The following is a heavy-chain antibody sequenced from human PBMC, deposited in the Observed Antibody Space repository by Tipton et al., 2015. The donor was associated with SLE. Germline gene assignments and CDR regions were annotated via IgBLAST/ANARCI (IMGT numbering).Heavy chain of an antibody. CDR1: GGSISSSSYY. J-gene: IGHJ4*02. D-gene: IGHD3-3*01. CDR3: ARDTIFGVAVDY. V-gene: IGHV4-39*07. Sequence: TLSLTCTVSGGSISSSSYYWGWIRRPPGKGLEWIGSIYYSGSTYYNPSLKSRVTISVDTSKNHFSLKLSSVTAADTAVYYCARDTIFGVAVDYWGQGTLVTVSS. CDR2: IYYSGST.